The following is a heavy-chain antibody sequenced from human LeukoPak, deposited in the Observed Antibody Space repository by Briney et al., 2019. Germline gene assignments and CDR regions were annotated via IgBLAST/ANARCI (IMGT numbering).Heavy chain of an antibody. CDR2: MNPNSGNT. Sequence: ASVKVSCKASGYTFTSYDINWVGQGTGQGLEWMGWMNPNSGNTGYAQKFQGRVTMTRNTSISTAYMELSSLRSEDTAVYYCARGAGYYYDSSGYKYWGQGTLVTVSS. V-gene: IGHV1-8*01. CDR1: GYTFTSYD. CDR3: ARGAGYYYDSSGYKY. J-gene: IGHJ4*02. D-gene: IGHD3-22*01.